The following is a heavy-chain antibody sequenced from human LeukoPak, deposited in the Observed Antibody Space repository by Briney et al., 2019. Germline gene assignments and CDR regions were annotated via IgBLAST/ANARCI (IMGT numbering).Heavy chain of an antibody. CDR1: GYTFTGYY. Sequence: ASVKSFCKASGYTFTGYYMHWGRQAPGQGLQWMGWINPNSGGTNYAQKFHGRVTMTRDTSISTAYMELSRLRSDDTAVYYCARVSYYYDSSGSLGYWCQGPLVIVSS. J-gene: IGHJ1*01. CDR2: INPNSGGT. V-gene: IGHV1-2*02. D-gene: IGHD3-22*01. CDR3: ARVSYYYDSSGSLGY.